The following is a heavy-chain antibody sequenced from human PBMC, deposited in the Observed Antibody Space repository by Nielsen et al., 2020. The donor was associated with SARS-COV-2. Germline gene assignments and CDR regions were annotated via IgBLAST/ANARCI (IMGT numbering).Heavy chain of an antibody. CDR3: ASSIVGATPDAFDI. Sequence: GGSLRLSCAASGFTFSDHYMDWVRQAPGKGLEWVGRTRNKANSYTTEYAASVKGRFTISRDDSKNSLYLQMNSLKTEDTAVYYCASSIVGATPDAFDIWGQGTMVTVSS. J-gene: IGHJ3*02. V-gene: IGHV3-72*01. CDR1: GFTFSDHY. CDR2: TRNKANSYTT. D-gene: IGHD1-26*01.